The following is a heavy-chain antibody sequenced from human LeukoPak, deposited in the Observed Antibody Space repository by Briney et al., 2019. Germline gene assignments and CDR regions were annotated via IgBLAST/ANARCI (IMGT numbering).Heavy chain of an antibody. J-gene: IGHJ4*02. CDR3: AGSSNWNDKPLDY. CDR1: GFTFSDYY. D-gene: IGHD1-1*01. CDR2: ISSSGTTI. Sequence: GGCLRLSCAASGFTFSDYYRSWIRQAPGKGLEWVSYISSSGTTIYYADSVKGRFTISRDNAKNSLYLQMNSLRAEDTAVYYCAGSSNWNDKPLDYWGQGTLVTVSS. V-gene: IGHV3-11*01.